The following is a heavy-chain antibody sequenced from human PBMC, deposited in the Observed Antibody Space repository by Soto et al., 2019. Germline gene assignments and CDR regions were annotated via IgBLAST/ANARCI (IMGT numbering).Heavy chain of an antibody. D-gene: IGHD6-19*01. J-gene: IGHJ4*02. CDR3: ARDHVAGTYFDY. CDR1: GYTFTSYG. V-gene: IGHV1-18*01. Sequence: ASVKVSCKASGYTFTSYGISWVRQAPGQGLEWMGWINGYNGNTNYAQKLQGRVTMTTDTSTSTAYMELRSLRSDDTAVYYCARDHVAGTYFDYCGQGTLVTVSS. CDR2: INGYNGNT.